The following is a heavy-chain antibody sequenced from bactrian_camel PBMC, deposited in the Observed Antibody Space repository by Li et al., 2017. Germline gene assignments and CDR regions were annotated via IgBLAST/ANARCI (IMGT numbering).Heavy chain of an antibody. Sequence: HVQLVESGGGSVQAGGSLRLSCAASRYIYSWYCMGWFRQAPGKEREGVAAIDRNGYPTYTYSVSNRFTISKDNVKNTLYLDMNNLQPEDTAMYFCAADDFNLQLARHYRYWGQGTQVTVS. CDR3: AADDFNLQLARHYRY. D-gene: IGHD2*01. CDR1: RYIYSWYC. V-gene: IGHV3S53*01. CDR2: IDRNGYP. J-gene: IGHJ4*01.